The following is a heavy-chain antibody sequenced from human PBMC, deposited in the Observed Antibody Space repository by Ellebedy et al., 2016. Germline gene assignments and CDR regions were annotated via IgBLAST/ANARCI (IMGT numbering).Heavy chain of an antibody. V-gene: IGHV3-23*01. D-gene: IGHD3-22*01. CDR3: ARERITVIVVVHDY. J-gene: IGHJ4*02. CDR2: ISAGGDIT. Sequence: GESLKISXVASGFAFRNFFMTWVRQAPGGGLEWVSTISAGGDITFSADSVKGRFTISRDNSRDTLYLQMNSLRAEDTAVYYCARERITVIVVVHDYWGRGTLVTVSS. CDR1: GFAFRNFF.